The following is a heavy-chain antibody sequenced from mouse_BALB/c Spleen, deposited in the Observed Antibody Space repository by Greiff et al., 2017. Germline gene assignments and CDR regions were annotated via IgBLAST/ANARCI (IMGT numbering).Heavy chain of an antibody. CDR3: ARRAVVPYAMDY. D-gene: IGHD1-1*01. V-gene: IGHV3-2*02. CDR2: ISYSGST. Sequence: EVQRVESGPGLVKPSQSLSLTCTVTGYSITSDYAWNWIRQFPGNKLEWMGYISYSGSTSYNPSLKSRISITRDTSKNQFFLQLNSVTTEDTATYYCARRAVVPYAMDYWGQGTSVTVSS. CDR1: GYSITSDYA. J-gene: IGHJ4*01.